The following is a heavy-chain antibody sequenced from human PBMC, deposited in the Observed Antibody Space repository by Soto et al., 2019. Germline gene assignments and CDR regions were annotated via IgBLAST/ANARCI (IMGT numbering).Heavy chain of an antibody. CDR1: GFTFSSYA. CDR3: ATYAYGEQYFQH. Sequence: EVQLLESGGGLVQPGGSLRLSCAASGFTFSSYAMSWVRQAPGKGLEWVSAISGSGGSTYYADSVKGRFTISRDNSKNTLYLQMNSLRAEETAVYYCATYAYGEQYFQHWGQGTLVTVSS. CDR2: ISGSGGST. J-gene: IGHJ1*01. D-gene: IGHD3-16*01. V-gene: IGHV3-23*01.